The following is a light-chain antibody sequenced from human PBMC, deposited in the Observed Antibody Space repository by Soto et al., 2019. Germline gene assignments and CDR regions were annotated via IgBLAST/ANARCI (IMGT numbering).Light chain of an antibody. CDR1: QSVGTF. V-gene: IGKV3-11*01. J-gene: IGKJ4*01. CDR2: DAS. Sequence: IVLTQSPATLSLSPGETATLSCRASQSVGTFLTWLQQKPGQAPRVLIYDASKRATGIPARFSGSGSETDFTFTISTLEPEDFAVYYCQQRTSWPLTFGGGTKVEIK. CDR3: QQRTSWPLT.